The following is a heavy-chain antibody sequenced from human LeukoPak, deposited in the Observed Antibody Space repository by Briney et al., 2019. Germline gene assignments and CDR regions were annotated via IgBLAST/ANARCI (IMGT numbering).Heavy chain of an antibody. CDR1: GFTFSSYA. Sequence: GRSLRLSCAASGFTFSSYAMHWVRQAPGKGLEWVAVISYDGSNKYYADSVKGRFTISRDNSKNTLYPQMNSLRAEDTAVYYCARDNWFDPWGQGTLVTVSS. J-gene: IGHJ5*02. CDR2: ISYDGSNK. CDR3: ARDNWFDP. V-gene: IGHV3-30*04.